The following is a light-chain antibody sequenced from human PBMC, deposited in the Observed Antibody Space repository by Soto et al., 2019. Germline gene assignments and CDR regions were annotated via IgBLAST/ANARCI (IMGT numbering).Light chain of an antibody. CDR3: QHDYGDPPWT. CDR2: WAS. J-gene: IGKJ1*01. V-gene: IGKV4-1*01. CDR1: QSVLYSYNNKNY. Sequence: DIAMTQSPDSLAVSLGERATINCRSSQSVLYSYNNKNYLGWYQQKPGQPPKLLIYWASTRESGVPDRFSGSGSGTDITLTISSLQAEDVAGYYCQHDYGDPPWTFGQGTKVEIK.